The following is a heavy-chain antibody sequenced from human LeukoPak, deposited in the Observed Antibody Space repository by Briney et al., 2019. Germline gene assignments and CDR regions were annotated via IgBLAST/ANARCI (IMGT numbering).Heavy chain of an antibody. J-gene: IGHJ4*02. D-gene: IGHD6-13*01. CDR3: ARGSSQYSSRLDY. CDR2: IWYDGSNK. CDR1: GFTFSSYG. V-gene: IGHV3-33*01. Sequence: GGSLRLSCAASGFTFSSYGMHWVRQAPGKGVEWVAVIWYDGSNKYYADSVKGRFPISRHNSTHTLYLHMNSLRAEDTPVYYCARGSSQYSSRLDYWGQGTLVTVSS.